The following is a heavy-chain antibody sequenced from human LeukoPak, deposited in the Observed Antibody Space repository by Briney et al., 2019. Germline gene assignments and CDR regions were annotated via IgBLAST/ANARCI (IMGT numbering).Heavy chain of an antibody. CDR1: GGSISSYY. D-gene: IGHD3-3*01. Sequence: SETLSLTCTVSGGSISSYYWSWIRQPAGKGLEWIGRIYTSGSTNYNPSLKSRITMSVDTSKSQFSLEMTSVTAADTAVYYCAKGSGFVNFDYWGQGTLVTVSS. J-gene: IGHJ4*02. V-gene: IGHV4-4*07. CDR3: AKGSGFVNFDY. CDR2: IYTSGST.